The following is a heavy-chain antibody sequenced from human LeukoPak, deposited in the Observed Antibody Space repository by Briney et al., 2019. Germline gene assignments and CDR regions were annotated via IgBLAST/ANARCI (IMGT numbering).Heavy chain of an antibody. D-gene: IGHD3-10*01. CDR1: GFTFVSYA. CDR3: ASGFGEVQYYFFYGMDV. Sequence: GGSLRLSCAASGFTFVSYAMHWVRQAPGKGLEWVAVISSDGSNKYYADSVKGRFTISRDNSKNTLSLQMDGLRTEDTAVYFCASGFGEVQYYFFYGMDVWGQGTTVTVSS. CDR2: ISSDGSNK. V-gene: IGHV3-30*04. J-gene: IGHJ6*02.